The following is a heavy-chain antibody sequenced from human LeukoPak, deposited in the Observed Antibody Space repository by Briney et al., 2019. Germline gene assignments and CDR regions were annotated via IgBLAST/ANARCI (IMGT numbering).Heavy chain of an antibody. CDR1: GYTFTSYA. D-gene: IGHD3-22*01. CDR3: VWVIVDRFDY. V-gene: IGHV1-2*02. CDR2: INPNSGGT. Sequence: ASVKVSCKASGYTFTSYAISWVRQAPGQGLEWMGWINPNSGGTNYAQKFQGRVTMTRDTSISTAYMELSRLRSDDTAVYYCVWVIVDRFDYWGQGTLVTVSS. J-gene: IGHJ4*02.